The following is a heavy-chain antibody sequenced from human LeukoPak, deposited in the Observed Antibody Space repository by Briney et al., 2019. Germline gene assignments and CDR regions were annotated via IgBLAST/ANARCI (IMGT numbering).Heavy chain of an antibody. Sequence: SETLSLTCTVSGGSISSGDYHWNWIRQSPGKGLEWIGFIHDSGSTYYNPSLKSRVTMSRDMSKNQFSLMLSSVTAADTAVYYCAMYYDFWSGYFPGRSNWFDPWGQGTLVTVSS. D-gene: IGHD3-3*01. V-gene: IGHV4-30-4*01. CDR1: GGSISSGDYH. CDR3: AMYYDFWSGYFPGRSNWFDP. J-gene: IGHJ5*02. CDR2: IHDSGST.